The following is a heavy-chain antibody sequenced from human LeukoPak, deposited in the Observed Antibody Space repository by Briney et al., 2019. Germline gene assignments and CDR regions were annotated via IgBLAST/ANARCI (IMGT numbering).Heavy chain of an antibody. CDR2: INPNSGGT. Sequence: ASVKVSCKASGYSFNGYYMHWVRQAPGQGLEWMGWINPNSGGTNFPQKFLVMVTMTRDTSISTAYMELSGLRSDDTAVFYCARVGSCSGGSCSSYAFDVWGQGTMVTVSA. V-gene: IGHV1-2*02. CDR3: ARVGSCSGGSCSSYAFDV. J-gene: IGHJ3*01. D-gene: IGHD2-15*01. CDR1: GYSFNGYY.